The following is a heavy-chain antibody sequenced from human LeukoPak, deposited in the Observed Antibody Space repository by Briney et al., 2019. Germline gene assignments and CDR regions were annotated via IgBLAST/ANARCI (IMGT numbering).Heavy chain of an antibody. CDR2: INSDASTI. V-gene: IGHV3-74*01. CDR1: GFTFSNSW. Sequence: GGSLRLSCTASGFTFSNSWVHWVRQAPGKGLMWLSRINSDASTIDYADSVKGRFTTSRDNAKNTLYLQMNSLRAEDTAVYYCARAGYYRFDYWGQRTLVTVAS. CDR3: ARAGYYRFDY. J-gene: IGHJ4*02. D-gene: IGHD3-10*01.